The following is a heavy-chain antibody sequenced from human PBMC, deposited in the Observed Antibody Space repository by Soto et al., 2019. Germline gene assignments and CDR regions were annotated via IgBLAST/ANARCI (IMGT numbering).Heavy chain of an antibody. CDR2: VSGRGGTT. J-gene: IGHJ4*02. D-gene: IGHD4-17*01. V-gene: IGHV3-23*01. CDR1: GFTFSNFA. CDR3: ATGGLP. Sequence: EVQLLESGGGLVQPGGSLRLSCAASGFTFSNFAMSWVRQAPGKGLEWVSTVSGRGGTTYYTDSVKGRFTTSRDNSKGMLYLEMSSLRAEDSAIYYCATGGLPWGQGTLGNVS.